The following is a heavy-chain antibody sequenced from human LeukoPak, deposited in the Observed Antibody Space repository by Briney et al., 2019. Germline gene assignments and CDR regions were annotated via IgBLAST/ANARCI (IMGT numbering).Heavy chain of an antibody. CDR2: IYTSGST. Sequence: SETLSLTCAVYGGSFSGYYWSWIRQPAGKGLEWIGRIYTSGSTNYNPSLKSRVTISVDTSKNQFSLKLSSVTAADTAVYYCARDGEVTGEIDYWGQGTLVTVSS. V-gene: IGHV4-4*07. J-gene: IGHJ4*02. CDR1: GGSFSGYY. D-gene: IGHD7-27*01. CDR3: ARDGEVTGEIDY.